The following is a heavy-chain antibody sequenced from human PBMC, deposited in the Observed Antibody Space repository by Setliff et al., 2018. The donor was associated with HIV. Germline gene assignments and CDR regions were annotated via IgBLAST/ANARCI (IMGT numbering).Heavy chain of an antibody. CDR2: MNPNSGNR. Sequence: ASVTVPCKASVYTFTSCDINWVRQGTGQALEWMGWMNPNSGNRGFAQKFQVRLSMTRNTSTTTAYMELSSLRSEDTAVYYCARGKGSSVWYGDSFDVWGQGTMVTVSS. J-gene: IGHJ3*01. CDR3: ARGKGSSVWYGDSFDV. CDR1: VYTFTSCD. V-gene: IGHV1-8*02. D-gene: IGHD6-19*01.